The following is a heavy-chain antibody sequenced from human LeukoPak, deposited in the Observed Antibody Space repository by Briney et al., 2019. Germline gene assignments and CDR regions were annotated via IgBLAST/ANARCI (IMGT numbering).Heavy chain of an antibody. Sequence: GGSLRLSCAASGFTFSSYEMNWVRQALGKGLEWVSYISSSGSTIYYADSVKGRFTISRDNAKNSLYLQMNSLRAEDTAVYYCARSGPYSSGWPYFDYWGQGTLVTVSS. CDR3: ARSGPYSSGWPYFDY. V-gene: IGHV3-48*03. CDR2: ISSSGSTI. CDR1: GFTFSSYE. J-gene: IGHJ4*02. D-gene: IGHD6-19*01.